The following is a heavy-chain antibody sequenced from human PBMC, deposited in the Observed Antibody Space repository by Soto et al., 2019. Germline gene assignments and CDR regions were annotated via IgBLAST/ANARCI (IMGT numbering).Heavy chain of an antibody. J-gene: IGHJ6*02. CDR2: ISYDGSNK. V-gene: IGHV3-30*18. CDR3: ANVPGGYYDSSGYYPYYYYGMDV. CDR1: GFTFSSYG. D-gene: IGHD3-22*01. Sequence: LRLSCAASGFTFSSYGMHWVRQAPGKGLEWVAVISYDGSNKYYADSVKGRFTISRDNSKSTLYLQMNSLRAEDTAVYYCANVPGGYYDSSGYYPYYYYGMDVWGQGTTVTVSS.